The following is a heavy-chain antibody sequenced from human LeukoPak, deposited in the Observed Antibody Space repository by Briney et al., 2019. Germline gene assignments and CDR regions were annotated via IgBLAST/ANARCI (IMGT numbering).Heavy chain of an antibody. Sequence: PSETLSLTCSVSGGSMSDSITWGWVRQPPGKGLEWLANIHDDGRTAPNPSLRSRLTISQDRSRNQFTLKVSSVTAADTAFYYCAKVLTAAGLDLWGQGILVTVSS. J-gene: IGHJ5*02. CDR3: AKVLTAAGLDL. CDR2: IHDDGRT. D-gene: IGHD6-25*01. CDR1: GGSMSDSIT. V-gene: IGHV4/OR15-8*01.